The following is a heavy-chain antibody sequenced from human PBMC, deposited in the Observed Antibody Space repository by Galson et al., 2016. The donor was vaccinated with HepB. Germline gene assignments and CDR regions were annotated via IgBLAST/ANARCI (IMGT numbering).Heavy chain of an antibody. CDR3: ARSPPPIPFGRGGLDY. Sequence: SVKVSCKAPGYTFTSYDINWVRQATGQGLGWMGRMSPNSGDTGYTQEFQGRVTLTRNTSTSTVYMELSDLKSEDTGVYYCARSPPPIPFGRGGLDYWGQGTLGTVSS. J-gene: IGHJ4*02. V-gene: IGHV1-8*01. CDR2: MSPNSGDT. D-gene: IGHD3-10*01. CDR1: GYTFTSYD.